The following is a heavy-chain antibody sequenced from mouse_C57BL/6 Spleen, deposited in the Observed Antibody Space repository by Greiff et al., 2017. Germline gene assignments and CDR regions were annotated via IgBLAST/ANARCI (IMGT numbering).Heavy chain of an antibody. V-gene: IGHV1-55*01. D-gene: IGHD2-4*01. Sequence: QVQLQQSGAELVKPGASVKMSCKASGYTFTSYWITWVKQRPGQGLEWIGDIYPGSGSTNYNEKFKSKATLTVDTSSSTAYMQLSSLTSEDSAVYYCARDDYDVQWYFDVWGTGTTVTVSS. CDR1: GYTFTSYW. CDR3: ARDDYDVQWYFDV. CDR2: IYPGSGST. J-gene: IGHJ1*03.